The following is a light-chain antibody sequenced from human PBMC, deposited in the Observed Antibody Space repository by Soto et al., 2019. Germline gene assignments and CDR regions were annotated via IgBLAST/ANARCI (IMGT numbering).Light chain of an antibody. V-gene: IGLV2-11*01. J-gene: IGLJ1*01. CDR2: DVS. Sequence: ALTQPRSVSGSPGQSVTISCTGTSSDVGGYNYVSWYQQHPGKAPKLMIYDVSKRPSGVPDRFSGSKSGNTASLTISGLQAEDEADYFCCSYAGSYTYVFGTGTKVTVL. CDR1: SSDVGGYNY. CDR3: CSYAGSYTYV.